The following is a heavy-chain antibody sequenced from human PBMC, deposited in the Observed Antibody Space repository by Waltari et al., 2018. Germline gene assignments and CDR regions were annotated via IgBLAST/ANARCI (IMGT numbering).Heavy chain of an antibody. V-gene: IGHV3-48*04. CDR2: ISSSSSTI. CDR1: GFTFSSNS. CDR3: ARDGYDFWSGYYTNAFDI. D-gene: IGHD3-3*01. J-gene: IGHJ3*02. Sequence: EVQLVESGGGLIQPGGSLRLSCAASGFTFSSNSMNWVRQAPGKGLEWVSYISSSSSTIYYADSVKGRFTISRDNAKNSLYLQMNSLRAEDTAVYYCARDGYDFWSGYYTNAFDIWGQGTMVTVSS.